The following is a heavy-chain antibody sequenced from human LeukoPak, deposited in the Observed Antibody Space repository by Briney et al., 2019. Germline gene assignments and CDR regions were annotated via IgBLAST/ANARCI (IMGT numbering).Heavy chain of an antibody. CDR1: GGSISSYY. Sequence: PSETLSLTCTVSGGSISSYYWSWIRQPPGKGLEWIGYIYYSGSTNYNPSLKSRVTISVDTSKNQFSLKLSSVTAADTAVYYCARAVLRVRYFDLWGRGTLVTVSS. CDR3: ARAVLRVRYFDL. J-gene: IGHJ2*01. CDR2: IYYSGST. D-gene: IGHD2/OR15-2a*01. V-gene: IGHV4-59*01.